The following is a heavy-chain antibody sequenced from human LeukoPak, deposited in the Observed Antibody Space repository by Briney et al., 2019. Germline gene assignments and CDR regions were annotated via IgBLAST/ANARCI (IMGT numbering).Heavy chain of an antibody. Sequence: GVARQISSQGSGYDFTYYCIGWVRPMPGRGRGWMGIILSRESDTIYSPSFQCQVTISADKSISTAYLQWSSLKASDSAIYYCARLQLSLYRSYYYGRDVWGQGTTVSVPS. D-gene: IGHD3-16*02. J-gene: IGHJ6*02. CDR1: GYDFTYYC. CDR2: ILSRESDT. CDR3: ARLQLSLYRSYYYGRDV. V-gene: IGHV5-51*01.